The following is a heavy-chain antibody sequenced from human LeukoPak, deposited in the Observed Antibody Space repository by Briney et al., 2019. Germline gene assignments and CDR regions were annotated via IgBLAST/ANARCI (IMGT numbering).Heavy chain of an antibody. Sequence: GGSLRLSCAASGFTVSSNYMSWVRQAPGKGLEWVSVIYSGGSTYYADSVKGRFTISRDNSKNTLYLQMNSLRAEDTAVYYCARCFRYYDSSGYYLDYWGQGTLVTVSS. V-gene: IGHV3-53*01. J-gene: IGHJ4*02. CDR2: IYSGGST. D-gene: IGHD3-22*01. CDR3: ARCFRYYDSSGYYLDY. CDR1: GFTVSSNY.